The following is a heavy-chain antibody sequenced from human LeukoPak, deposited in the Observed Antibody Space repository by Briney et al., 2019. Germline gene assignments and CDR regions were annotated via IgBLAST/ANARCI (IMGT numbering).Heavy chain of an antibody. V-gene: IGHV3-53*01. D-gene: IGHD7-27*01. CDR1: GFTVSSNY. Sequence: GGSLRLSCAASGFTVSSNYMSWVRQAPGKGLEWVSVIYSGGSTYYADSVKGRFTISRDNSKNTLYLQMNSLRAEDTAVYYCARARWGSGYYYYYMDVWGKGTTVIVPS. CDR3: ARARWGSGYYYYYMDV. J-gene: IGHJ6*03. CDR2: IYSGGST.